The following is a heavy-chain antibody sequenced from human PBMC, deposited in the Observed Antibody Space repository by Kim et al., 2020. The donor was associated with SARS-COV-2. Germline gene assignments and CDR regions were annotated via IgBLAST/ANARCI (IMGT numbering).Heavy chain of an antibody. CDR2: ISGSGGST. CDR1: GFTFSSYA. J-gene: IGHJ4*02. V-gene: IGHV3-23*01. D-gene: IGHD3-3*01. Sequence: GGSLRLSCAASGFTFSSYAMSWVRQAPGKGLEWVSAISGSGGSTYYADSVKGRFTISRDNSKNTLYLQMNSLRAEDTAVYYCAKDPKNDDFWSGYYRHDYWGQGTLVTVSS. CDR3: AKDPKNDDFWSGYYRHDY.